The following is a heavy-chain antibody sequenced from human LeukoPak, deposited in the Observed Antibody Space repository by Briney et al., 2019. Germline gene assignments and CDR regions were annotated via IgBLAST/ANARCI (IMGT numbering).Heavy chain of an antibody. Sequence: GGSLRLSCAASGFTVSSNYMSWVRQAPGKGLEWVGRIKSKTDGGTTDYAAPVKGRFTISRDDSKNTLYLQMNSLKTEDTAVYYCTTEDYYGSGSYYFDYWGQGTLVTVSS. D-gene: IGHD3-10*01. J-gene: IGHJ4*02. CDR3: TTEDYYGSGSYYFDY. V-gene: IGHV3-15*01. CDR2: IKSKTDGGTT. CDR1: GFTVSSNY.